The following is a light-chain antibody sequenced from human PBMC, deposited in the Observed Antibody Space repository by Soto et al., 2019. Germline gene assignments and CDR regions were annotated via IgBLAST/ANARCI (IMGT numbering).Light chain of an antibody. CDR2: AAS. CDR1: QGIRNY. V-gene: IGKV1-9*01. Sequence: IQLTQSPSSLSASVGDRVTITCRASQGIRNYLAWYRQKPGKAPKLLIYAASTLQSGVPSRFSGSGSGTDFTLTISSLQPEDFATYYCQQLNTYPRTFGPGTKVDIK. J-gene: IGKJ3*01. CDR3: QQLNTYPRT.